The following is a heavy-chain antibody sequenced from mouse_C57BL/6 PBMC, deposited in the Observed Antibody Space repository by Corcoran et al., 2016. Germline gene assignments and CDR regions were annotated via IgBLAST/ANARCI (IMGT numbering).Heavy chain of an antibody. J-gene: IGHJ4*01. Sequence: GTELVKPGASVKIPCKASGYTFTDYNMDWVKQSHGKSLEWIGDINPNNGGTIYNQKFKGKATLTVDKSSSTAYMELRSLTSEDTAVYYCARDSNYAMDYWGQGTAVTVSS. CDR1: GYTFTDYN. CDR2: INPNNGGT. CDR3: ARDSNYAMDY. D-gene: IGHD2-5*01. V-gene: IGHV1-18*01.